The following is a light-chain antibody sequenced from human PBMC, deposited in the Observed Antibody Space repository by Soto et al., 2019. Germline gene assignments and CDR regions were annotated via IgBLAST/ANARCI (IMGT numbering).Light chain of an antibody. CDR3: QQSHRTPLT. CDR2: GAS. V-gene: IGKV1-39*01. Sequence: DIQMPQSPSSLSASVGDRVTITCRASQSISSHLNWYQHKPGKAPKLLIYGASSLQSGIPSRFGGSGSGTDFTLTISSLQPEDFATYYCQQSHRTPLTFGGGTKVEIK. CDR1: QSISSH. J-gene: IGKJ4*01.